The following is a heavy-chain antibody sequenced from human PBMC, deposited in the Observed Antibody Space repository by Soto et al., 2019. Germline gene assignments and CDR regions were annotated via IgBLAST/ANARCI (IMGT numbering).Heavy chain of an antibody. CDR3: EEENRDDDGGRYSYTDWFEP. CDR1: GCTFGIFS. J-gene: IGHJ5*02. D-gene: IGHD6-19*01. V-gene: IGHV1-69*13. CDR2: IIPIFGTA. Sequence: SVKFSFNASGCTFGIFSISWVRQAPGQVLDCIGGIIPIFGTAEYSQKFQGRVTITADESTSTSYMELSSLRFEDTAVYYCEEENRDDDGGRYSYTDWFEPWGQGTLVIVSS.